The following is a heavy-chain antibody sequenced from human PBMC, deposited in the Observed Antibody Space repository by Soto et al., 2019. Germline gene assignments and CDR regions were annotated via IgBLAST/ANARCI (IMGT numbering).Heavy chain of an antibody. CDR3: ARDKDRYSGYDPDAFDI. D-gene: IGHD5-12*01. Sequence: PRGSLRLSCAASGFTFSSYGMHWVRQAPGKGLEWVAVIWYDGSNKYYADSVKGRFTISRDNSKNTLYLQMNSLRAEDTAVYYCARDKDRYSGYDPDAFDIWGQGTMVTVSS. J-gene: IGHJ3*02. V-gene: IGHV3-33*01. CDR2: IWYDGSNK. CDR1: GFTFSSYG.